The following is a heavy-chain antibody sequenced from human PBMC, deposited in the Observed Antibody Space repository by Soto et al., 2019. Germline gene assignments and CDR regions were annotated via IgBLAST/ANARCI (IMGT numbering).Heavy chain of an antibody. CDR1: VDSNSTYY. Sequence: TLTLSCTESVDSNSTYYWSWIRRPAGKGLEWIGRIDASGNTNYNPSLKSRVTMSADTSKKQFSLKLTSATAADTAVYYCARFSNNRLQTGAIDVSGQATRVTV. J-gene: IGHJ6*02. D-gene: IGHD1-26*01. CDR2: IDASGNT. CDR3: ARFSNNRLQTGAIDV. V-gene: IGHV4-4*07.